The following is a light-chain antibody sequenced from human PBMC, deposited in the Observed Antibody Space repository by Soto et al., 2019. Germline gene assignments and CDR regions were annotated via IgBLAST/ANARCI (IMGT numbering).Light chain of an antibody. CDR3: QQYGSPPWT. CDR1: QSFSNW. CDR2: KTS. Sequence: DIQMTQSPSTLSASIGDRVTITCRASQSFSNWLAWYQQKPGKAPKLLIYKTSSLERGVPSRFSGSASGTEFTLTISSLQPDDFATYYCQQYGSPPWTFGQGTEVEAK. V-gene: IGKV1-5*03. J-gene: IGKJ1*01.